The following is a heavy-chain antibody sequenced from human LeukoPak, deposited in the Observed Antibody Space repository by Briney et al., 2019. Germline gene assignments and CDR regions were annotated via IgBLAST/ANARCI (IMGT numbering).Heavy chain of an antibody. V-gene: IGHV1-69*04. D-gene: IGHD6-19*01. CDR1: GGTFSSYA. Sequence: SVKVSCKASGGTFSSYAISWVRQAPGQGLEWMGRIIPILGIANYAQKFQGRVTITAGKSTSTAYMELSSLRSEDTAVYYCARDFGGWFDYWGQGTLVTVSS. J-gene: IGHJ4*02. CDR3: ARDFGGWFDY. CDR2: IIPILGIA.